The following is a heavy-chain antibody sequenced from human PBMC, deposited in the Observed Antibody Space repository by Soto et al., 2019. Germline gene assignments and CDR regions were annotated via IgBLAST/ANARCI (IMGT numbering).Heavy chain of an antibody. CDR1: RSTLSTYI. CDR2: ITDSGGET. V-gene: IGHV3-23*01. J-gene: IGHJ4*02. D-gene: IGHD1-7*01. Sequence: GGALRPCCAATRSTLSTYIMLWVRKIPRMGLERVSGITDSGGETYYADSVKGRFSITSDNSKNTMYMQMYNLRAEVKTMYCSARDYLGTKGMFEYWGQGALVTVAS. CDR3: ARDYLGTKGMFEY.